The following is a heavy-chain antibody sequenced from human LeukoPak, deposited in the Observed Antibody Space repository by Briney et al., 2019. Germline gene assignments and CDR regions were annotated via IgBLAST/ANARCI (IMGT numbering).Heavy chain of an antibody. D-gene: IGHD4-17*01. Sequence: GGSLRLSCAASGFTFSTYWMHWVRQPPGKGLVWVSRFNSDGRSAYYADSVKGRFTISRDNAKNTLYLQMNSLRAEDTAVYYCARGRYYLDFWGQGTLVTVSS. CDR1: GFTFSTYW. V-gene: IGHV3-74*01. CDR2: FNSDGRSA. CDR3: ARGRYYLDF. J-gene: IGHJ4*02.